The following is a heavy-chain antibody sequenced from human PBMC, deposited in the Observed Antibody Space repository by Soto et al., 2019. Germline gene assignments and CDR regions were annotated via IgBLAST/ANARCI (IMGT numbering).Heavy chain of an antibody. CDR2: FIPVYRTL. CDR3: ATGVVWIGYFTVDA. V-gene: IGHV1-69*13. J-gene: IGHJ5*02. D-gene: IGHD3-3*01. Sequence: ASVKVSCKASGGSFGNSAINWVRQTPGQGLEWLGGFIPVYRTLNYAQKFQGRVTITADESTGTAYMTLSSLASDYTAVYYCATGVVWIGYFTVDAWGQETRVTVSS. CDR1: GGSFGNSA.